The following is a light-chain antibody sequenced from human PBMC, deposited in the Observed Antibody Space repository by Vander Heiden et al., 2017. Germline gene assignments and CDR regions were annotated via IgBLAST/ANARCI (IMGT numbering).Light chain of an antibody. Sequence: DIQMTQSPYTLSASVGDRVTITYRASQSITTWLAWYQQKPGKAPKLLIYKASSLESGVPSRFSGSGSGTEFTLTISSLQPDDFAIYYCQQYNSYPWTFGQGTKVEIK. J-gene: IGKJ1*01. CDR1: QSITTW. CDR2: KAS. V-gene: IGKV1-5*03. CDR3: QQYNSYPWT.